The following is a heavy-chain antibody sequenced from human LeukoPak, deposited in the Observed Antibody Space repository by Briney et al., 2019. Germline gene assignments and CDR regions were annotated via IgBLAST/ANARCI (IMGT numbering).Heavy chain of an antibody. CDR1: GGSFSGYY. Sequence: SETLSLICAVYGGSFSGYYWTWIRQPPGKGLEWIGEINHSGSTNYNPSLKSRVTISVDTSKNQFSLKLSSVTAADTAVYYCARTISITMREDYFDYWGQGTLVTVSS. V-gene: IGHV4-34*01. CDR3: ARTISITMREDYFDY. D-gene: IGHD3-22*01. CDR2: INHSGST. J-gene: IGHJ4*02.